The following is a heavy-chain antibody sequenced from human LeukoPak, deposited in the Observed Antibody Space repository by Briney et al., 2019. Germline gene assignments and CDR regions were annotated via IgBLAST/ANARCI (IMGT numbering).Heavy chain of an antibody. J-gene: IGHJ4*02. CDR1: GGSISSGSYS. Sequence: SETLSLTCTVSGGSISSGSYSWSWIRQPAGKGLEWIGRIYTSGSTNYNPSLKSRVTISVDTSKNQFSLKLSSVAAADTAVYYCAREVSRRYVSPLDYWGQGTLVTVSS. D-gene: IGHD1-14*01. CDR2: IYTSGST. CDR3: AREVSRRYVSPLDY. V-gene: IGHV4-61*02.